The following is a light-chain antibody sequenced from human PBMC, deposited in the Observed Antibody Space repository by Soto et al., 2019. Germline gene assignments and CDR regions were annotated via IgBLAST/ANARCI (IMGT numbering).Light chain of an antibody. CDR3: QQFNSYQFT. J-gene: IGKJ3*01. Sequence: DIQMTQSPSTLSASVGDRVTITCRASQNINKWLAWYQQKPGKAPKLLIYKASNLESGVPSRFSGSGSGTEFTLTISSLQPDDLATYYCQQFNSYQFTFGPGTKVDI. CDR1: QNINKW. CDR2: KAS. V-gene: IGKV1-5*03.